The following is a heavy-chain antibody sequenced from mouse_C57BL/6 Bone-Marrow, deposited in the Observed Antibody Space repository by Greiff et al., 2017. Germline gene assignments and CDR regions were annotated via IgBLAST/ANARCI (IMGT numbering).Heavy chain of an antibody. D-gene: IGHD1-1*01. J-gene: IGHJ4*01. CDR3: AREGRVGYYGSSYVYDAMDY. CDR2: IYPGSGST. V-gene: IGHV1-55*01. Sequence: QVQLQQPGAELVKPGASVKMSCKASGYTFTSSWITWVKQRPGQGLEWIGDIYPGSGSTNYNEKFKSKATLTVDTSSSTAYMQLSSLTSEDSAVYDCAREGRVGYYGSSYVYDAMDYWGQGTSVTVSA. CDR1: GYTFTSSW.